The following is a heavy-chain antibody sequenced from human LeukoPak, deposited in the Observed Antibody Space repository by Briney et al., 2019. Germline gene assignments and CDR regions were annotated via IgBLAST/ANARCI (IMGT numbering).Heavy chain of an antibody. Sequence: PGGSLRLSCAASGFTFSSSWMSWVRQAPGKGLEWVANIKQDGSEKYYVDSVKGRFTISRDNAKNSLYLQMNSLRAEDTAVYYCASHYTVTTFWYWGQGTLVTVSS. CDR3: ASHYTVTTFWY. V-gene: IGHV3-7*01. J-gene: IGHJ4*02. D-gene: IGHD4-17*01. CDR1: GFTFSSSW. CDR2: IKQDGSEK.